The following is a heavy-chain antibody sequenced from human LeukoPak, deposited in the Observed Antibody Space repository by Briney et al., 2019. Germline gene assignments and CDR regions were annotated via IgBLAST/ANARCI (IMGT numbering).Heavy chain of an antibody. CDR3: AGITMVRGSPAD. V-gene: IGHV1-2*02. CDR2: INPNSGGT. D-gene: IGHD3-10*01. CDR1: GYTFTGYY. J-gene: IGHJ4*02. Sequence: ASVKVSCKASGYTFTGYYMHWVRQAPGQGLDWMGWINPNSGGTNYAQKFQGRVTMTRDTSISTAYMELSRLRSDDTAVYYCAGITMVRGSPADWGQGTLVTVSS.